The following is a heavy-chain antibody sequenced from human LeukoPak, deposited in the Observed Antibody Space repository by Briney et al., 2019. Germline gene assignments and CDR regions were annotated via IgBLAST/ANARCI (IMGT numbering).Heavy chain of an antibody. CDR2: ISSSSSYI. J-gene: IGHJ4*02. D-gene: IGHD4-23*01. CDR3: ARPELRGFAPNY. CDR1: GFTFSSYS. Sequence: GGSLSLSCAASGFTFSSYSMNWVRQAPGKGLEWVSSISSSSSYIYYADSVKGRFTISRDNAKNSLYPQMNSLRAEDTAVYYCARPELRGFAPNYWGQGTLVTVSS. V-gene: IGHV3-21*01.